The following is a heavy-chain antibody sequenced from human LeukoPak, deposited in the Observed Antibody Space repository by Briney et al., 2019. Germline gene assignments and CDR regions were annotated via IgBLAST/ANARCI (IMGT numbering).Heavy chain of an antibody. J-gene: IGHJ4*02. CDR3: ARPNDFWSGYYFDY. V-gene: IGHV3-20*04. D-gene: IGHD3-3*01. CDR2: INWNGGST. CDR1: GFTFDDYG. Sequence: GGSLRLSCAASGFTFDDYGMSWVRQAPGKGLEWVSGINWNGGSTVYADSVKGRFTISRDNAKNSLYLQMNSLRAEDTALYYCARPNDFWSGYYFDYWGQGTLVTVSS.